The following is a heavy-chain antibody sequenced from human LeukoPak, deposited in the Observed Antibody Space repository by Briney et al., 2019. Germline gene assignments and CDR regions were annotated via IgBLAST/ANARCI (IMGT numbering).Heavy chain of an antibody. Sequence: GGSLRLSCAASGFTFSSNYMSWVRQAPGKGLEWVSVIYSGGSTYYADSVKGRFTISRDNSKNTLYLQMNSLRAEDTAVYYCARGPPTLVGVAGEFDYWGQGTLVTVSS. V-gene: IGHV3-53*01. D-gene: IGHD2-15*01. CDR3: ARGPPTLVGVAGEFDY. CDR1: GFTFSSNY. J-gene: IGHJ4*02. CDR2: IYSGGST.